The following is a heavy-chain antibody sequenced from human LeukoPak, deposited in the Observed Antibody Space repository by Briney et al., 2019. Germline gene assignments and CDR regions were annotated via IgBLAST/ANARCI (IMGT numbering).Heavy chain of an antibody. Sequence: SETLSLTCTVSGGSVSSGSYYWSWIRQPPGKGLEWIGYIYYSGTTNYNSSLKSRVTISVDTSKNQFSLKLSSVTAADTAVYYCARGGSRGDYWGQGTLVTVSS. CDR3: ARGGSRGDY. J-gene: IGHJ4*02. D-gene: IGHD3-10*01. V-gene: IGHV4-61*01. CDR2: IYYSGTT. CDR1: GGSVSSGSYY.